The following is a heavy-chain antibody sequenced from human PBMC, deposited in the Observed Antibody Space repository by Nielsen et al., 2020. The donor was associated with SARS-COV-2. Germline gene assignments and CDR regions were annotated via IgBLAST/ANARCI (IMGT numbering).Heavy chain of an antibody. CDR2: ISISSSSF. D-gene: IGHD1-14*01. CDR1: GFTFSSYS. Sequence: GGSLRLSCAASGFTFSSYSMNWVRQAPGKGLEWVSSISISSSSFYYTDSVRGRFTISRDNAKSSLYLQLTSLRAEDTAVYYCARAYHNYYYAMDVWSQGTTVTVSS. CDR3: ARAYHNYYYAMDV. J-gene: IGHJ6*02. V-gene: IGHV3-21*01.